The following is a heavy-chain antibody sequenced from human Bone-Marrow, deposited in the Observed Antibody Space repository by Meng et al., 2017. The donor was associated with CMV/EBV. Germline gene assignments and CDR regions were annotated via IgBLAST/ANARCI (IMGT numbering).Heavy chain of an antibody. D-gene: IGHD6-19*01. CDR2: TYYRSKWYN. Sequence: GDSVSSNSAAWNWIRQSPSIGLGWLGRTYYRSKWYNDYAVSVKSRITINPDTSKNQFSLQLNSVTPEDTAVYYCARALAGIDGMDVWGQGTTVTVSS. CDR1: GDSVSSNSAA. J-gene: IGHJ6*02. CDR3: ARALAGIDGMDV. V-gene: IGHV6-1*01.